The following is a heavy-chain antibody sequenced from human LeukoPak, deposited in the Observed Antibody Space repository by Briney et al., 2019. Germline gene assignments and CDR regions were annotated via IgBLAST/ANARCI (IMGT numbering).Heavy chain of an antibody. V-gene: IGHV1-18*01. CDR1: GYTFTNYG. J-gene: IGHJ4*02. Sequence: ASVKVSCKASGYTFTNYGINWVRQAPGQGLEWMGWISAYNGHTSYAQKFQGRVTMTTDTSTSTAYMELRSLRSGDTAVFYCARDEGRIAVAGAAGYWGQGALVTVSS. D-gene: IGHD6-19*01. CDR3: ARDEGRIAVAGAAGY. CDR2: ISAYNGHT.